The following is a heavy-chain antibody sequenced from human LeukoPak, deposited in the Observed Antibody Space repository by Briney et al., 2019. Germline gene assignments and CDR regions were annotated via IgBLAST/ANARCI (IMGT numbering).Heavy chain of an antibody. J-gene: IGHJ6*03. V-gene: IGHV4-59*01. CDR1: GGSISGYY. Sequence: SETLSLTCTVSGGSISGYYWSWSRQPPGKGVEWIGNLYYMRGAWYKSSLKSRVTTSVDTSRNEFSLKLSSVTAADTAVYYCARVRIGEWGKDPYYYYYYMDVWGKGTTVTVSS. CDR3: ARVRIGEWGKDPYYYYYYMDV. CDR2: LYYMRGA. D-gene: IGHD1-26*01.